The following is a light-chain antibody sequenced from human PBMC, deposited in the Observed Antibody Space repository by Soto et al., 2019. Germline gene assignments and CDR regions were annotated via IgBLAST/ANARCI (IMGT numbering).Light chain of an antibody. J-gene: IGKJ4*01. Sequence: EILLTQSPGTLSLSPGERATLSCRASQSVSSSYLAWYQQKPGQAPRLLIYGASSRATGIPDRFSGSGSGTDFTLTISRLEAEDFAVYYCQQYGSSPGVTFGGGTKVEIK. CDR3: QQYGSSPGVT. CDR2: GAS. CDR1: QSVSSSY. V-gene: IGKV3-20*01.